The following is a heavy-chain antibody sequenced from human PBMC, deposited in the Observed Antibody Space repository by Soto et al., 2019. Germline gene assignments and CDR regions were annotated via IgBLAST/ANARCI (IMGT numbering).Heavy chain of an antibody. V-gene: IGHV4-59*01. D-gene: IGHD2-2*01. Sequence: SLTCTVSGYSILSYYWILIRQPPGKGLEWIGYIYYSGSTNYNPSLKSRVTISVDTSKNQFSLKLSSVTAADTAVYYCARGGGCSSTSCRRNWFDPWGQGPLVTVS. CDR3: ARGGGCSSTSCRRNWFDP. J-gene: IGHJ5*02. CDR1: GYSILSYY. CDR2: IYYSGST.